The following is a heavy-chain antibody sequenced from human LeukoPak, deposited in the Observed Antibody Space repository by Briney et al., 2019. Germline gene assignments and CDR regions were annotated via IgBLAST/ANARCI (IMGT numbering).Heavy chain of an antibody. CDR1: GFTFSSYG. V-gene: IGHV3-30*02. CDR2: IQYDGNNK. J-gene: IGHJ3*02. D-gene: IGHD5-18*01. Sequence: GGSLRLPCAASGFTFSSYGMHWVRQAPGKGLEWVTSIQYDGNNKYYADSVKGRFSISRYNPNNTLFLQMNSLRAEDTAVYYCAKEGGYSYGFGIGDDALDIWGQGTMVTVSS. CDR3: AKEGGYSYGFGIGDDALDI.